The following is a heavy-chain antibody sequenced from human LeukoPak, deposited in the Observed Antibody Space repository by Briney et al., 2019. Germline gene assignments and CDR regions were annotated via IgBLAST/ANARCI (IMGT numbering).Heavy chain of an antibody. V-gene: IGHV1-2*06. CDR1: GYTFTRYS. J-gene: IGHJ4*02. CDR3: ARGFFPGNYYASGSTLDY. Sequence: ASVRVSCKASGYTFTRYSLDWVRRAPGQGLEWMGRVNPNTGASDYPQKFQGRVNLTWDTSISTAYMELTRLSSDDTAIYYCARGFFPGNYYASGSTLDYWGQGTLVTVSS. D-gene: IGHD3-10*01. CDR2: VNPNTGAS.